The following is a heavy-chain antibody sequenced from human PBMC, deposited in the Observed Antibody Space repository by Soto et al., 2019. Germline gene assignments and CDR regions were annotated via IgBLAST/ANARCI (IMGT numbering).Heavy chain of an antibody. Sequence: GASVKVSCKASGGTFSSYAISWVRQAPGQGLEWMGGIIPIFGTANYAQKFQGRVTITADESTSTAYMELSSLRSEDTAVYYCARDRAGSGRYCSITSCYFYYYGMDVWGQGTTVTVSS. CDR3: ARDRAGSGRYCSITSCYFYYYGMDV. J-gene: IGHJ6*02. CDR2: IIPIFGTA. V-gene: IGHV1-69*13. CDR1: GGTFSSYA. D-gene: IGHD2-2*01.